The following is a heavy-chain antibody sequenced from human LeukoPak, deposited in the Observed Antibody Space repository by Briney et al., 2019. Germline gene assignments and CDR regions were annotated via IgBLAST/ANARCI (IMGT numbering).Heavy chain of an antibody. Sequence: GGSLRLSCAASGITFSSYGMHWVRQAPGKGLEWVAVISYDGSNKYYADSVKGRFTISRDNSKNTLYLQMNSLRAEDTAVYYCAKEVSSITIFGGGQGTLVTVSS. CDR2: ISYDGSNK. CDR1: GITFSSYG. CDR3: AKEVSSITIFG. V-gene: IGHV3-30*19. J-gene: IGHJ4*02. D-gene: IGHD3-3*01.